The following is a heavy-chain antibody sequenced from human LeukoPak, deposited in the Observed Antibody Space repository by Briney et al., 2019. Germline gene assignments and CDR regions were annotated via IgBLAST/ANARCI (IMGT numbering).Heavy chain of an antibody. V-gene: IGHV4-4*02. D-gene: IGHD2-2*02. J-gene: IGHJ5*02. CDR3: ARERDIVVVPAAILPNWFDP. Sequence: SETLSLTCAVSGGSISSSNWWNWVRQPPGKGLEWIGEIYHSGSTNYNPSLKSRVTISVDKSKNQFSLKLSSVTAADTAVYYRARERDIVVVPAAILPNWFDPWGQGALVTVSS. CDR1: GGSISSSNW. CDR2: IYHSGST.